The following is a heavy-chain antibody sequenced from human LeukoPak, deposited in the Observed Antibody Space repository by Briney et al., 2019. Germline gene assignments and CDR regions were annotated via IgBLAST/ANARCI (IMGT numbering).Heavy chain of an antibody. CDR2: IYHSGST. D-gene: IGHD7-27*01. CDR1: GYSISSGYY. CDR3: ARGRHVGTMDV. Sequence: SETLSLTCTVSGYSISSGYYWGWIRQPPGKGLEWIGSIYHSGSTYYNPSLKSRVTISVDTSKNQFSLKLSSVTAADTAVYYCARGRHVGTMDVWGKGTTVTISS. V-gene: IGHV4-38-2*02. J-gene: IGHJ6*03.